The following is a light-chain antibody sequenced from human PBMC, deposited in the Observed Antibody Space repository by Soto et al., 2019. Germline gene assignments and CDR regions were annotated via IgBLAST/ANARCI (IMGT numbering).Light chain of an antibody. Sequence: QSALTQPASVSGSPGQWITISCTGTSSDVGGYSYVSWYQQHPGKAPKLMIYEVSNRPSGVSNRFSGSKSGNTASLTISGLQAEDEADYYCTSYTSSSTLYVFGTGTKLTVL. CDR3: TSYTSSSTLYV. CDR2: EVS. J-gene: IGLJ1*01. CDR1: SSDVGGYSY. V-gene: IGLV2-14*01.